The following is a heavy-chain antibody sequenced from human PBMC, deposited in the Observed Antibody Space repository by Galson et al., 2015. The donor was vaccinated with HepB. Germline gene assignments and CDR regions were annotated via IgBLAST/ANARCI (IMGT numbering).Heavy chain of an antibody. CDR2: ISNSGSHT. D-gene: IGHD6-6*01. J-gene: IGHJ4*02. CDR3: ARLTSSSSDPSDY. V-gene: IGHV3-21*03. CDR1: GFIFSTYS. Sequence: SLRLSCAASGFIFSTYSVNWVRQAPGKGLEWVLSISNSGSHTYYADSVKGRFTISRDNAKTSLYLQVNSLRAEDTAVYYCARLTSSSSDPSDYWGQGTLVTVSS.